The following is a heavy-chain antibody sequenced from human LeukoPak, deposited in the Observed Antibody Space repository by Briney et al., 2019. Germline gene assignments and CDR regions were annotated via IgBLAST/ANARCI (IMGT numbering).Heavy chain of an antibody. CDR2: MSGRGVST. Sequence: GGSLRLSCAASGFTFANYAMSWVRQAPGKGLEWVSGMSGRGVSTYYADSVKGRFTISSDNSKNTLYLQMNSLRAEDTAIYYCAKDCNGGNCYIDYWGQGTLVTVAS. J-gene: IGHJ4*02. D-gene: IGHD2-15*01. CDR3: AKDCNGGNCYIDY. V-gene: IGHV3-23*01. CDR1: GFTFANYA.